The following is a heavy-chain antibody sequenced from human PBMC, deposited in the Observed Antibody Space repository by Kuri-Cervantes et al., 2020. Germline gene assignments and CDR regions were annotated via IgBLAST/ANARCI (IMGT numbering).Heavy chain of an antibody. D-gene: IGHD6-13*01. Sequence: SETLSLTCTVSGGSISSYYWSWIRQPAGKGLEWIGRIYTSGSTNYNPSLKSRVTISVDKSKNQFSLKLSSVTAADTAVYYCARRLAAAGNWFDPWGQGTLVTVSS. V-gene: IGHV4-4*07. J-gene: IGHJ5*02. CDR1: GGSISSYY. CDR2: IYTSGST. CDR3: ARRLAAAGNWFDP.